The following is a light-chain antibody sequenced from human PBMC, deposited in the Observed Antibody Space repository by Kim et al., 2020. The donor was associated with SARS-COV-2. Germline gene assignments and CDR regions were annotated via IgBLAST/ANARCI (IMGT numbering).Light chain of an antibody. J-gene: IGKJ3*01. CDR3: QQAINFPFT. CDR1: HGIGSY. CDR2: TAS. Sequence: DIQMTQSPSSVSASVGDRVTITCRASHGIGSYLAWYQQKPGKAPKLLIYTASSLQSGVPSRFSGSGSGTDFTLTISSLHPEDFATYYCQQAINFPFTFGPGTKVDIK. V-gene: IGKV1-12*02.